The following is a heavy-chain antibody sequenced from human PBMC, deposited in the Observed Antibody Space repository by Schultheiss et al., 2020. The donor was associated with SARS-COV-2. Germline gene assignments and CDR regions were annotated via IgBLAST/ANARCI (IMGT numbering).Heavy chain of an antibody. CDR2: IYYSGST. Sequence: SETLSLTCTVSGGSISSYYWSWIRQPPGKGLEWIGYIYYSGSTNYNPSLKSRVTMSVDTSKNQFSLKLSSVTAADTAVYYCARGQGGNQSYYFDYWGQGTLVTVSS. J-gene: IGHJ4*02. V-gene: IGHV4-59*12. D-gene: IGHD4-23*01. CDR3: ARGQGGNQSYYFDY. CDR1: GGSISSYY.